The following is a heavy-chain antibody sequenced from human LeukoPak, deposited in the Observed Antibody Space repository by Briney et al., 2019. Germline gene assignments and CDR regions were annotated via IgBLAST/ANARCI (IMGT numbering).Heavy chain of an antibody. CDR2: INSDGSST. CDR3: ARGKYYNMDV. Sequence: PGGSLRLSCAASGFTFSSYWMHWVRQAPGKGLMWVSRINSDGSSTIYADSVKGRFTASRDNAKNTLYLQMSSLRAEDTAVYYCARGKYYNMDVWGQGTTVTVSS. V-gene: IGHV3-74*01. J-gene: IGHJ6*02. CDR1: GFTFSSYW.